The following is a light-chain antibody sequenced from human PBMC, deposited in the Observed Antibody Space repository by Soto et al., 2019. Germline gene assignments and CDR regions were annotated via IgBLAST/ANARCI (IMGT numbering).Light chain of an antibody. J-gene: IGKJ3*01. V-gene: IGKV1-5*03. CDR2: KAS. Sequence: DIQMTQSPSSLSAPVVDRVTITCRASQSVNTYLHWYQQKPGEAPKLLIYKASTLESGVPSRFSGSGSGTEFTLTISCLQPDDVATYYCQQYNSYSQFTFGPGTKVDIK. CDR3: QQYNSYSQFT. CDR1: QSVNTY.